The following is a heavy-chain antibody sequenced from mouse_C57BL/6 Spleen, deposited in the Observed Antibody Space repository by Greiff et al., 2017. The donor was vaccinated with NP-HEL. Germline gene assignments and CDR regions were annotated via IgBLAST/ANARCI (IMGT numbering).Heavy chain of an antibody. J-gene: IGHJ3*01. Sequence: VQLQQPGAELVKPGASVKMSCKASGYTFTSYWITWVKQRPGHGLEWIGDIYPGSGSTNYNEKFKSKATLTVDTSSSTAYMQLSSLTSEDSAVYYCARGYYGSSPFAYWGQGTLVTVSA. CDR3: ARGYYGSSPFAY. CDR2: IYPGSGST. V-gene: IGHV1-55*01. D-gene: IGHD1-1*01. CDR1: GYTFTSYW.